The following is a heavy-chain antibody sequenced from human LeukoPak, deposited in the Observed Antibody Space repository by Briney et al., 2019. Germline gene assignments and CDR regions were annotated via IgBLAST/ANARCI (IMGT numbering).Heavy chain of an antibody. CDR1: GFTFSSYS. CDR3: ARDEYSSSWNTNIDY. V-gene: IGHV3-21*01. Sequence: GGSLRLSCAASGFTFSSYSMNWVRQAPGKGLEWVSSISSSSSYIYYADSVKGRFTISRDNAKNSLYLQMNSLRAEDTAVYYCARDEYSSSWNTNIDYWAREPWSPSPQ. CDR2: ISSSSSYI. D-gene: IGHD6-13*01. J-gene: IGHJ4*02.